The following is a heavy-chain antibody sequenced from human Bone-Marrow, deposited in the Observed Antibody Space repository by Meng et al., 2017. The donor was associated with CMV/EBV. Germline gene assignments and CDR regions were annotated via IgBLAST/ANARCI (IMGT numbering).Heavy chain of an antibody. CDR1: GGTFGSYG. V-gene: IGHV1-69*05. CDR2: IIPIFGTA. D-gene: IGHD6-19*01. CDR3: AGGVAGTKSFDY. Sequence: CRASGGTFGSYGISWGRRAPGQGLEWMGGIIPIFGTANYAQKFQSRVTITTDESTSTAYMELSSLRSEDTAVYYCAGGVAGTKSFDYWGQGTLVTVSS. J-gene: IGHJ4*02.